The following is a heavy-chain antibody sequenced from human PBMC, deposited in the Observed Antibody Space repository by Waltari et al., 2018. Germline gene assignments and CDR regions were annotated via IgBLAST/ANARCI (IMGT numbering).Heavy chain of an antibody. CDR2: IKQDGSEK. CDR3: ARGSFGVVTRFDY. J-gene: IGHJ4*02. CDR1: GCTFSSYW. V-gene: IGHV3-7*01. Sequence: EVQLVESGGGLVQPGGSLRLSCAASGCTFSSYWMSWIRQDPGKGLEWVANIKQDGSEKYYVDSVKGRFTISRDNAKNSLYLQMNSLRAEDTAVYYCARGSFGVVTRFDYWGQGTLVTVSS. D-gene: IGHD3-3*01.